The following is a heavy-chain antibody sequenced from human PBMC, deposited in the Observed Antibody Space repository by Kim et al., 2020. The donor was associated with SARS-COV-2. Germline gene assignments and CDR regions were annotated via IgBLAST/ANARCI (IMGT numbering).Heavy chain of an antibody. J-gene: IGHJ4*02. CDR1: GGSIRSGGKF. CDR2: ISYSGNS. CDR3: ARGQPLHY. D-gene: IGHD2-2*01. V-gene: IGHV4-31*03. Sequence: SETLSLTCSVSGGSIRSGGKFWTWIRQHPAKGLEWIGYISYSGNSYYSPSLRSRVSISVQTSENQFFLQLTSVTAAATAVSYCARGQPLHYLGQVTLAT.